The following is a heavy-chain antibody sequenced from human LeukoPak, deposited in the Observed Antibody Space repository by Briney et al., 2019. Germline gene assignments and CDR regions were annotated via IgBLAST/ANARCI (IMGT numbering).Heavy chain of an antibody. CDR1: GYTFTSYA. CDR2: INPNSGGT. V-gene: IGHV1-2*02. CDR3: ARGLWIQLWLPVVFDP. J-gene: IGHJ5*02. D-gene: IGHD5-18*01. Sequence: ASVKVSCKASGYTFTSYAMNWVRQAPGQGLEWMGWINPNSGGTNYAQKFQGRVTMTRDTSISTAYMELSRLRSDDTAVYYCARGLWIQLWLPVVFDPWGQGTLVTVSS.